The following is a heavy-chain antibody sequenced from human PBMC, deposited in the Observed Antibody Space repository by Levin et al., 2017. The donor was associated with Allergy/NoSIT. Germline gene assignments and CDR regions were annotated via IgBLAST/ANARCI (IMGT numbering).Heavy chain of an antibody. CDR2: ISPTSSTI. D-gene: IGHD6-19*01. Sequence: RSGGSLRLSCATSGFTFSYYSMNWVRQAPGEGLEWISYISPTSSTIYYADSVKDRFTISRDDAKNSLYLQMNSLRAEDTAVYYCARAFGNGWYYFKYWGQGALVTVSS. CDR1: GFTFSYYS. CDR3: ARAFGNGWYYFKY. V-gene: IGHV3-48*01. J-gene: IGHJ4*02.